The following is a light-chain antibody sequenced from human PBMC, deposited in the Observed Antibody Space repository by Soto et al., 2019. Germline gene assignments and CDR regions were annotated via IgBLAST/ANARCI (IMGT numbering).Light chain of an antibody. V-gene: IGKV3-15*01. CDR1: QSVSNN. J-gene: IGKJ1*01. Sequence: EIVLTQSPGTLSLSPGERATLSCRASQSVSNNYLAWYQQKPGQAPRLLIYGASTRATGIPARFSGRGSGTEFTLTISSLQSEDFAVYYCQQYNNWRTFGQGTKVDI. CDR3: QQYNNWRT. CDR2: GAS.